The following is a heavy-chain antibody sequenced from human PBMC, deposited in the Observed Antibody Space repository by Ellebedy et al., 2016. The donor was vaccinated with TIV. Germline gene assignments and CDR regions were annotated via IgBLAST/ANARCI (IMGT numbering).Heavy chain of an antibody. Sequence: GESLKISCAASGFTFTSYSINWVRQAPGKGLEWVSYIGGDGGDIHYADSVKGRFTISRDNAKNSVYLQMNSLGAEDTAMYYCAREGASVKFDYWGQGTLVTVSS. V-gene: IGHV3-21*01. CDR3: AREGASVKFDY. CDR2: IGGDGGDI. CDR1: GFTFTSYS. J-gene: IGHJ4*02.